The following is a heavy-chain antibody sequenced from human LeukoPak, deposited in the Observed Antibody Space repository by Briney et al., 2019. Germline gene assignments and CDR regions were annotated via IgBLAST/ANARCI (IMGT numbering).Heavy chain of an antibody. J-gene: IGHJ4*02. Sequence: PGGSLRLSCAASGFTFSYYWMSWVRQAPGKGLEWVANIKQDGSEKYYVDSVKGPFTISRDNAKNSLYLQMNSLRAEDTAVYYCAKFLPTHIVVANYYFDYWGQGTLVTVSS. CDR2: IKQDGSEK. CDR1: GFTFSYYW. CDR3: AKFLPTHIVVANYYFDY. V-gene: IGHV3-7*03. D-gene: IGHD2-21*01.